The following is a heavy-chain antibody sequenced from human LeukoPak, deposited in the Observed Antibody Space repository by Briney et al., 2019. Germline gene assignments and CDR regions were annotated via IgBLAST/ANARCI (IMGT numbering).Heavy chain of an antibody. CDR1: GFTFSSYA. Sequence: PGGSLRLSCAASGFTFSSYAMSGVRQAPGKGLEWVSGISGSGGSTYYPDSVKGRFTISRDNSKNTLYLQMNSLQAEDTALYYCAKGHDNVIRGVTFEYWGQGTLVTASS. CDR2: ISGSGGST. V-gene: IGHV3-23*01. J-gene: IGHJ4*02. D-gene: IGHD3-10*01. CDR3: AKGHDNVIRGVTFEY.